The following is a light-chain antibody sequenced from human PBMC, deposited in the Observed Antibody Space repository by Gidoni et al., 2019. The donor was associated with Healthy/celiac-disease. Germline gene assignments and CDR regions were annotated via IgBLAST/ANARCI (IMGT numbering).Light chain of an antibody. V-gene: IGLV1-40*01. CDR3: QSYDSSLSGYVV. CDR1: SSNIGAGYD. Sequence: QSVLTQPPSVSGAPGQRVAISCTASSSNIGAGYDVPWYQQLPGTAPQLLIYGNINRPSGVPDRFSGSKSGTSASLAITGLQAEDEADYYCQSYDSSLSGYVVFGGGTKLTVL. J-gene: IGLJ2*01. CDR2: GNI.